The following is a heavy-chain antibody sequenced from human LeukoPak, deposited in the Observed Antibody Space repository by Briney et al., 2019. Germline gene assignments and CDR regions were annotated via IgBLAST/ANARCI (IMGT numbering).Heavy chain of an antibody. D-gene: IGHD6-19*01. CDR3: VRRGNSSGWIRQDY. CDR1: GYTFTNYW. V-gene: IGHV5-51*01. CDR2: IYPGDSDT. J-gene: IGHJ4*02. Sequence: GESLKISCKGSGYTFTNYWIGWVRQMPGKGLEWMGIIYPGDSDTRYSPSFRGQVTISADKSLSTAYLQWSSLKASDTAMYYCVRRGNSSGWIRQDYWGQGTLVTVSS.